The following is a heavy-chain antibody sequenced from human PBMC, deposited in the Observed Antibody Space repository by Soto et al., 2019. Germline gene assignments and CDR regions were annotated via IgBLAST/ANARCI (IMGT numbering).Heavy chain of an antibody. Sequence: ETLSLTCSVSDGSVNSGNYYWSWIRQPPGKGLEWIGHIYYIGTTDYNPSLKSRVTISVDTSKNQFSLKVTSVTAADTAVYFCAREEKQLSRYGGDFDYWGQGILVTVSS. CDR2: IYYIGTT. D-gene: IGHD3-16*01. CDR3: AREEKQLSRYGGDFDY. J-gene: IGHJ4*02. CDR1: DGSVNSGNYY. V-gene: IGHV4-61*01.